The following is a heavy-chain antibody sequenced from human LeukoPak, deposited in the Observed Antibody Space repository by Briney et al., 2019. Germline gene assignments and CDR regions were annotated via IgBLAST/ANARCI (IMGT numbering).Heavy chain of an antibody. D-gene: IGHD3-22*01. V-gene: IGHV3-48*04. J-gene: IGHJ3*02. Sequence: GGSLRLSCAASGFTFSSYSMNWVRQAPGKGLEWVSYISSSSSTIYYADSVKGRFTISRDNAKNSLYLQMNSLRAEDTAVYYCARDRPGYYYDRSVAFDIWGQGTMVTVSS. CDR3: ARDRPGYYYDRSVAFDI. CDR1: GFTFSSYS. CDR2: ISSSSSTI.